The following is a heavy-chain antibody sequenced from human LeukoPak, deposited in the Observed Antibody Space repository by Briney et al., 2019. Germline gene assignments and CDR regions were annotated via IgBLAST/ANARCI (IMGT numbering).Heavy chain of an antibody. CDR3: ARDQFEYSSNYGMDV. V-gene: IGHV3-30*19. CDR2: ISYDGSNK. J-gene: IGHJ6*02. Sequence: GGSLRLSCAASGFTFSSYGMHWVRQAPGKGLEWVAVISYDGSNKYYADSVKGRFTISRDNSKNTLYLQMNSLRAEDTAVYYCARDQFEYSSNYGMDVWGQGTTVTVSS. D-gene: IGHD6-6*01. CDR1: GFTFSSYG.